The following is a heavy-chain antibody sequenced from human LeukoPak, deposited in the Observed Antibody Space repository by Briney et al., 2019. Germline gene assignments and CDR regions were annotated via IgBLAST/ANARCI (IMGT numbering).Heavy chain of an antibody. Sequence: PGGSLRLSCAGSGFAVSNNYMSWVRQAPGKGLEWVSVIYNDGSTYYADSVKGRFTISRDNAKNSLYLQMNSLRAEDTAVYYCARGGDVLRYFDWLDNWFDPWGQGTLVTVSS. CDR1: GFAVSNNY. J-gene: IGHJ5*02. CDR2: IYNDGST. V-gene: IGHV3-53*01. CDR3: ARGGDVLRYFDWLDNWFDP. D-gene: IGHD3-9*01.